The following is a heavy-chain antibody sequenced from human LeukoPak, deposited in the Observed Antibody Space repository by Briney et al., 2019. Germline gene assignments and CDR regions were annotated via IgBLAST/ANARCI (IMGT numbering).Heavy chain of an antibody. V-gene: IGHV3-23*01. Sequence: GGSLRLSCAASGFRFSTYAMSWVRQAPGKGLEWVSGISGGDDSAYYANSVKGRFTISRDNSKNTLYLQMSGLRAEDTAVYYCAKDRETSSTSPNWFDSWGQGTLVTVSS. D-gene: IGHD2-2*01. CDR3: AKDRETSSTSPNWFDS. J-gene: IGHJ5*01. CDR1: GFRFSTYA. CDR2: ISGGDDSA.